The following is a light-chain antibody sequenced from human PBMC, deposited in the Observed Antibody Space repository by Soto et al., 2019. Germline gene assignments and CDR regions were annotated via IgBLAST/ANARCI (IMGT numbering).Light chain of an antibody. CDR3: SSYAGSNNLV. Sequence: QSVLTQPPSASGSPGQSVTISCTGTSSDVGGYNYVSWYQQHPGKAPKLMIYEVSKRPSGVPDRVSGSKSGNTASLTVSGLQAEDEADYYCSSYAGSNNLVFGTGTKLTVL. CDR1: SSDVGGYNY. V-gene: IGLV2-8*01. J-gene: IGLJ1*01. CDR2: EVS.